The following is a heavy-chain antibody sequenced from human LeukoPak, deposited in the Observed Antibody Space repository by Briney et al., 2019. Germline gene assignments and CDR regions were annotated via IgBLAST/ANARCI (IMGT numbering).Heavy chain of an antibody. CDR3: AGRAGAYTHPYDY. V-gene: IGHV3-30*02. CDR2: IRYDGINK. D-gene: IGHD3-16*01. J-gene: IGHJ4*02. Sequence: GGSLRFSCAASGFTFSTHGMHWVRQDPGKGQEWVAFIRYDGINKYYEDPVKGRFTISTASFKNTLYLQMNSLRPEDTAVYYCAGRAGAYTHPYDYWGQGTLVTVS. CDR1: GFTFSTHG.